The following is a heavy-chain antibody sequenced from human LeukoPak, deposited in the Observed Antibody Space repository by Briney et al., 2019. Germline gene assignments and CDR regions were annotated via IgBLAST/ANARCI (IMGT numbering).Heavy chain of an antibody. D-gene: IGHD2-2*01. Sequence: ASVKVSCKASGYTFTGYYMHWVRQAPGQGLEWMGWINPNSGGTNYAQKFQGRVTMTRDTSISTAYMELSRLRSDDTAVYYCARSRPAGQRRIVVVPAARADAFDIWGQGTMVTVSS. V-gene: IGHV1-2*02. CDR3: ARSRPAGQRRIVVVPAARADAFDI. J-gene: IGHJ3*02. CDR2: INPNSGGT. CDR1: GYTFTGYY.